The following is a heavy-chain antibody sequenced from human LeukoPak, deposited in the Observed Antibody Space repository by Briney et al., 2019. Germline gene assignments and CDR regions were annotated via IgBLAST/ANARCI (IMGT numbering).Heavy chain of an antibody. CDR3: ARDRAEVRYFRVFDY. Sequence: GGSLRLSCAASGFTFSSFPMHWVRQAPGKGLEWVAVISYDGSSKYYTNSVKGRFTISRDNSKNTLYLQMNSLRAEDTAVYYCARDRAEVRYFRVFDYWGQGALVTVSS. CDR1: GFTFSSFP. D-gene: IGHD3-9*01. CDR2: ISYDGSSK. V-gene: IGHV3-30*04. J-gene: IGHJ4*02.